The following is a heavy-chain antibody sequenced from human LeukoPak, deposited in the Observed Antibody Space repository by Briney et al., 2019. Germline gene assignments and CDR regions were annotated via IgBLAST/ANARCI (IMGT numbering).Heavy chain of an antibody. CDR1: GNTFAGHN. D-gene: IGHD6-25*01. CDR3: AISIQAAAIPAFDY. V-gene: IGHV1-2*02. CDR2: INPDRGGT. Sequence: ASVKVSCKAPGNTFAGHNIHWMRQAPGQGLELMGWINPDRGGTDYARQFQGRVTMTSDTSIRAAYMELSSLVSEDSAVYFCAISIQAAAIPAFDYWGQGTLVTVPS. J-gene: IGHJ4*02.